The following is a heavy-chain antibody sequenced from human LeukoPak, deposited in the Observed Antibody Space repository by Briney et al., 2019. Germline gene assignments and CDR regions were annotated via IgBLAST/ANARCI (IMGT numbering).Heavy chain of an antibody. V-gene: IGHV1-69*13. CDR2: IIPIFGTA. Sequence: GASVKVSCKASGGTFSSYAISWVRQAPGQGLEWMGGIIPIFGTANYAQKFQGRVTITAGESTSTAYMELNSLRAEDTAVYYCAKMIGRGYGDFDYWGQGTLVTVSS. D-gene: IGHD3-22*01. J-gene: IGHJ4*02. CDR3: AKMIGRGYGDFDY. CDR1: GGTFSSYA.